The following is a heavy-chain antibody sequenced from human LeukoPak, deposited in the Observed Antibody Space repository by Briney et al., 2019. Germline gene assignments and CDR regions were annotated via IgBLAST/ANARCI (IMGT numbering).Heavy chain of an antibody. J-gene: IGHJ4*02. CDR1: GFTFSNYG. CDR3: AKGLRWFGDFYFNFFDY. D-gene: IGHD3-10*01. V-gene: IGHV3-30*02. CDR2: IQHDGIDK. Sequence: GGSLRLSCTASGFTFSNYGMHWVRQSPDKGLEWVAFIQHDGIDKYYTDSVKGRSTISRDNSKKKVYLEMNSLRPEDTAVYYCAKGLRWFGDFYFNFFDYWGQGILVTVSS.